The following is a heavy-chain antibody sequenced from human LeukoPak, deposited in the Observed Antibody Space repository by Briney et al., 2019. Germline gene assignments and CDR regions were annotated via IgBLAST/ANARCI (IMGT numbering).Heavy chain of an antibody. CDR1: GYTFTSYG. D-gene: IGHD3-3*01. V-gene: IGHV1-18*01. CDR2: ISAYNGNT. J-gene: IGHJ6*02. CDR3: ARGGVYDFWSGPSPQGYYYGMDV. Sequence: ASVKVSCKASGYTFTSYGISWVRQAPGQGLEWMGWISAYNGNTNYAQKLQGRVTMTTDTSTSTAYMELRSLRSDDTAVYYCARGGVYDFWSGPSPQGYYYGMDVWGQGTTVTVSS.